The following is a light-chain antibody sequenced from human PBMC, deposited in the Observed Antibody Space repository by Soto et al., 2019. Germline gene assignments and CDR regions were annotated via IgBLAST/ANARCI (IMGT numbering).Light chain of an antibody. CDR1: QGISSY. Sequence: AIRMTQSPSSLSASTGGRVTITCRASQGISSYLAWYQQKPGKAPKLLIYAASTLQSGVPSRFSGSGSGTDFTLTISCLQSEDFATYYCQQYYSYPLFTFGPGTKVDIK. CDR2: AAS. J-gene: IGKJ3*01. V-gene: IGKV1-8*01. CDR3: QQYYSYPLFT.